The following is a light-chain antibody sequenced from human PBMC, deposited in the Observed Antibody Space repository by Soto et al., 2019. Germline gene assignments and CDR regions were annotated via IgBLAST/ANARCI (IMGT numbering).Light chain of an antibody. CDR3: SSYAANNNLL. V-gene: IGLV2-8*01. Sequence: QSALTQPPSASGSPGQSVTISCTGTSSDVGGYNFVSWYQQHPGKAPKLMIYEISKRPSGVPDRFSGSKSGNTASLTVSGLQAEDEADYYCSSYAANNNLLFGGGTKLTVL. CDR1: SSDVGGYNF. CDR2: EIS. J-gene: IGLJ3*02.